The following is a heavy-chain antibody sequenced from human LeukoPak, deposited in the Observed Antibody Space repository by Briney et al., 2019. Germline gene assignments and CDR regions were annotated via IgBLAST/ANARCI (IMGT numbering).Heavy chain of an antibody. J-gene: IGHJ4*02. CDR2: ISYDGSNK. CDR3: ARDGVSIVGATHTFDY. CDR1: GFTFSSYA. D-gene: IGHD1-26*01. V-gene: IGHV3-30*01. Sequence: QPGRSLRLSCAASGFTFSSYAMHWVRQAPGKGLEWVAVISYDGSNKYYADSVKGRFTISRDNSKNSLYLQMNSLRAEDTAVYYCARDGVSIVGATHTFDYWGQGTLVTVSS.